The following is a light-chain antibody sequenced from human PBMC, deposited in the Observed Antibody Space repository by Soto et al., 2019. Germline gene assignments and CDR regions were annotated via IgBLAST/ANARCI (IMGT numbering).Light chain of an antibody. J-gene: IGLJ3*02. CDR1: SSDVGSYNL. Sequence: QSALTQPASVSGSLGQSITIYCTGTSSDVGSYNLVSWYQQHPGKAPKLMIYEVNNRPSGVSNRFSGSKSGNTASLTIYGLQPEDEADYYCSSYTSRSSYFLFGGGTKLTVL. CDR2: EVN. V-gene: IGLV2-14*02. CDR3: SSYTSRSSYFL.